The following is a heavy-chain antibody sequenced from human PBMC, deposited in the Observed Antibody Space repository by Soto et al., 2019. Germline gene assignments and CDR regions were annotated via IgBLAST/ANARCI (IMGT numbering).Heavy chain of an antibody. V-gene: IGHV3-23*01. CDR3: ANGGGYSYGYSPRFYYGMDV. J-gene: IGHJ6*02. CDR2: ISNSGGST. CDR1: GFTFSSYA. Sequence: PGGSLRLSCAASGFTFSSYAMSWVRQAPGKGLEWVSAISNSGGSTYYADSVKGRFTISRDNSKNTLYLQMNSLRAEDTAVYYCANGGGYSYGYSPRFYYGMDVWDQGTTVTVS. D-gene: IGHD5-18*01.